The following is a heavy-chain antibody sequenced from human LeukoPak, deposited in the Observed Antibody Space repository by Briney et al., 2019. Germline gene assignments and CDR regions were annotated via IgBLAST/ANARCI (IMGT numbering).Heavy chain of an antibody. CDR2: INPNSGRT. Sequence: ASVKVSCKASGYTFTSYDINWVRQAPGQGLEWMGWINPNSGRTHYAPKFQGRVTLTTDTSITTAYMELSSLISGDTALYYCARDSSDILTGYYHFWGQGTLVTVSS. V-gene: IGHV1-2*02. D-gene: IGHD3-9*01. CDR3: ARDSSDILTGYYHF. J-gene: IGHJ4*02. CDR1: GYTFTSYD.